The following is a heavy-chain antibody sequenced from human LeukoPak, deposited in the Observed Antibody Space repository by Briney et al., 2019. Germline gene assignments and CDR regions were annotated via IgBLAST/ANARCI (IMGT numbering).Heavy chain of an antibody. CDR3: AKVVLGGPTPPYYFDY. CDR2: ISGSGGST. J-gene: IGHJ4*02. D-gene: IGHD2-15*01. Sequence: GGSLRLSCAASGFTFSSYAMSWVRQAPGKGLEWVSAISGSGGSTYYADSVKGRFTISRDNSKNTLYLQMNSLRAEDTTVYYCAKVVLGGPTPPYYFDYWGQGTLVTVSS. CDR1: GFTFSSYA. V-gene: IGHV3-23*01.